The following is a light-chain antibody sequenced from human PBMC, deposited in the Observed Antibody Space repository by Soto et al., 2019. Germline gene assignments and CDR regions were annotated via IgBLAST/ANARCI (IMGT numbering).Light chain of an antibody. CDR1: QGINRA. J-gene: IGKJ2*01. Sequence: AIPLTQSPSSLSASAGDGVTITCRASQGINRALAWYQQKPGRPPKVLIYGASSLESGVPSRFSGSGSGTDFTLTISSLQPEDFATYYCQQSFSYPRTFGQGTKLE. V-gene: IGKV1-13*02. CDR3: QQSFSYPRT. CDR2: GAS.